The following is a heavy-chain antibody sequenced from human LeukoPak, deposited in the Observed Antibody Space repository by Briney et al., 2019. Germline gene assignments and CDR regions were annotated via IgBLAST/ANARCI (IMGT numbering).Heavy chain of an antibody. CDR2: IRYDGNNK. Sequence: GGSLRLSCAASGFTFSTHGMHWVRQAPGKGLEWVAFIRYDGNNKYYADFVKGRFTISRDNSKNTLYLHMNSLRTEDTAVYYCAKIEGKYQLGNVPDHWGQGTLVTVSS. CDR1: GFTFSTHG. CDR3: AKIEGKYQLGNVPDH. V-gene: IGHV3-30*02. D-gene: IGHD2-2*01. J-gene: IGHJ4*02.